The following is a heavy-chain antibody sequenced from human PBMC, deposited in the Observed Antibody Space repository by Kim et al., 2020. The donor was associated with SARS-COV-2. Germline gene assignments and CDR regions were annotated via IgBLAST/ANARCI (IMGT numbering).Heavy chain of an antibody. V-gene: IGHV3-74*01. CDR2: INSDGSST. J-gene: IGHJ5*02. D-gene: IGHD3-3*01. CDR1: GFTFSSYW. CDR3: ARGGTDYDFWSGYYWDWFDP. Sequence: GGSLRLSCAASGFTFSSYWMHWVRQAPGKGLVWVSRINSDGSSTSYADSVKGRFTISRDNAKNTLYLQMNSLRAEDTAVYYCARGGTDYDFWSGYYWDWFDPWGQGTLVTVSS.